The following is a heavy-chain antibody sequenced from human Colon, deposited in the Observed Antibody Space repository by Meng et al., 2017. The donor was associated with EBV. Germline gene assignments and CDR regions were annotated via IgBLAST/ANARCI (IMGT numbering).Heavy chain of an antibody. CDR3: ARNYYFDY. CDR2: SYYTGST. Sequence: QGRLKVSGPGLVKPSQTLSLTCTVSGGSINSGDYYWTWIRQPPGKGLEWIGYSYYTGSTYYNPSLKSRVTISMDTSKNQFSLRLSSVTAADTAVYYCARNYYFDYWGQGTLVTVSS. V-gene: IGHV4-30-4*01. J-gene: IGHJ4*02. CDR1: GGSINSGDYY.